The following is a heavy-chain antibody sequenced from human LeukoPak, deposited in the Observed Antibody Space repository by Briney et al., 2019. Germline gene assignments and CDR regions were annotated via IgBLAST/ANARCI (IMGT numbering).Heavy chain of an antibody. V-gene: IGHV4-59*11. Sequence: PSETLSFTCTVSGGSISSHYWSWIRQPPGKGLEWIGYIYYSESTNYNPSLKSRVTISVDTSKNQFSLKLSSVTAADTAVYYCARDLQYYYDSSGYYPIWGQGTLVTVSS. CDR3: ARDLQYYYDSSGYYPI. CDR1: GGSISSHY. D-gene: IGHD3-22*01. J-gene: IGHJ4*02. CDR2: IYYSEST.